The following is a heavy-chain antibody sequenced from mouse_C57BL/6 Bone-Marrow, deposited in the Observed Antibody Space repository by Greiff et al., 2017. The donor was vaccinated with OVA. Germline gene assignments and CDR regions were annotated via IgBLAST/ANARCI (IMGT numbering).Heavy chain of an antibody. D-gene: IGHD2-3*01. Sequence: EVQLMESGGGLVQSGRSLRLSCATSGFTFSDFYMEWVRQAPGKGLEWIAASRNKANDYTTEYSASVKGRFIVSRDTSQSILYLQMNALRAEDTAIYYCARDADGYYDWYFDVWGTGTTVTVSS. J-gene: IGHJ1*03. CDR3: ARDADGYYDWYFDV. CDR1: GFTFSDFY. V-gene: IGHV7-1*01. CDR2: SRNKANDYTT.